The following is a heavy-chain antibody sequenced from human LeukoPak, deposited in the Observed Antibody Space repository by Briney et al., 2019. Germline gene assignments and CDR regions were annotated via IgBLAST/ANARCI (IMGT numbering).Heavy chain of an antibody. V-gene: IGHV4-59*12. J-gene: IGHJ4*02. D-gene: IGHD6-13*01. CDR2: IHYSGST. CDR1: GGSLSTYY. CDR3: AREPGIAAAGPFDY. Sequence: SETLSLTCTVSGGSLSTYYWSWIRQPPGKGLEWIGYIHYSGSTNYNPSLKSRVAISLDTSKNQFSLKLTSVTAADTAVYYCAREPGIAAAGPFDYWGQGTLVTVSS.